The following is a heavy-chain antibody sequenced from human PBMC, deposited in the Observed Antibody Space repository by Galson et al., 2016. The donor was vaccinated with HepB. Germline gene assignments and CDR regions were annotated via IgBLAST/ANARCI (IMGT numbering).Heavy chain of an antibody. CDR2: INQDDT. CDR1: GITLTNSW. D-gene: IGHD5-12*01. J-gene: IGHJ4*02. CDR3: ARDSGYKRFDY. Sequence: SLRLSCAASGITLTNSWMNWVRQAPGKGLEWVASINQDDTYYVGSLKGRFTISRDNDKNSLYLQMDSLRVEDTAVYFCARDSGYKRFDYWGQGTLVTVSS. V-gene: IGHV3-7*01.